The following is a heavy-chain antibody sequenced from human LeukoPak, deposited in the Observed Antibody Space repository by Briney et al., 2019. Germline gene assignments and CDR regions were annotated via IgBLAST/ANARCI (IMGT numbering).Heavy chain of an antibody. CDR1: GGTFSGYA. CDR2: IIPIFGTA. CDR3: ARGYGYCSSTSCSLFDY. Sequence: GSSVKVSCKASGGTFSGYAISWVRQAPGQGLEWMGGIIPIFGTANYAQKFQGRVTITADESTSTAYMELSSLRSEDTAVYYCARGYGYCSSTSCSLFDYWGQGTLVTVSS. V-gene: IGHV1-69*01. D-gene: IGHD2-2*03. J-gene: IGHJ4*02.